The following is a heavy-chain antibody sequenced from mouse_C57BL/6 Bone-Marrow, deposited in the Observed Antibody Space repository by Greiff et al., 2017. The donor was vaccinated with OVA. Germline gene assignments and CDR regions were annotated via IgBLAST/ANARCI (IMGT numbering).Heavy chain of an antibody. CDR1: GYTFTSYG. V-gene: IGHV1-81*01. CDR2: IYPRSGNT. J-gene: IGHJ3*01. CDR3: SRCYSKGPAWFAY. Sequence: QVQLQQSGAELVRPGASVKLSCKASGYTFTSYGISWVKQRTGQGLEWIGEIYPRSGNTYYNEKFKGKATLTADKSSSTAYMELRSLTSEDSAVYFCSRCYSKGPAWFAYWGQGTLVTVSA. D-gene: IGHD2-5*01.